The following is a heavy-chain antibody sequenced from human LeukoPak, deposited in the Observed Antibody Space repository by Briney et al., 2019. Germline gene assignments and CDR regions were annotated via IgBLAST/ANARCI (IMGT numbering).Heavy chain of an antibody. D-gene: IGHD3-3*01. CDR2: IYAGGSDT. J-gene: IGHJ4*02. CDR3: AKAATTWSNYDY. CDR1: GYSFTNYW. Sequence: GESLKISCTGSGYSFTNYWIGWVRQMPGKGLEWMGIIYAGGSDTRYSPSFQGRITITADKSINTVYLQLTSLKASDTAMYYCAKAATTWSNYDYWGQGTLLTVSS. V-gene: IGHV5-51*01.